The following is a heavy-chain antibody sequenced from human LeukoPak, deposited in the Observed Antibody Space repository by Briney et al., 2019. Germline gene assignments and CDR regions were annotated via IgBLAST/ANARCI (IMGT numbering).Heavy chain of an antibody. Sequence: SETLSLTCTASGGSLTDGDYYWGWVRQPPGTGLHWLATTWRGASLNSRVTISLDTSQNQFSLRLTSVTASDTAVYYCVRIFGYYQEAMDVWGPGVTVTVSS. V-gene: IGHV4-61*08. CDR2: TWRG. CDR1: GGSLTDGDYY. D-gene: IGHD3-3*01. CDR3: VRIFGYYQEAMDV. J-gene: IGHJ6*02.